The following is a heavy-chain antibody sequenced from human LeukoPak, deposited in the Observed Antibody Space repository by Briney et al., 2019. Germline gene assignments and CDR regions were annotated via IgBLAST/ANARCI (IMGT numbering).Heavy chain of an antibody. CDR3: AKDSVVVAAILWVFDY. D-gene: IGHD2-15*01. CDR2: ISYDGSNK. J-gene: IGHJ4*02. CDR1: GFTFSSYG. Sequence: PGGSLRLSCAASGFTFSSYGMHWVRQAPGKGLEWVAVISYDGSNKYYADSVKGRFTISRDNSKNTLYLQMNSLRAEDTAVYYCAKDSVVVAAILWVFDYWGQGTLVTVSS. V-gene: IGHV3-30*18.